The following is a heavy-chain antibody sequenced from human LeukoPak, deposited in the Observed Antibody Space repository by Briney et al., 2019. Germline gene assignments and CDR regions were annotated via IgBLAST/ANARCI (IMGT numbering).Heavy chain of an antibody. Sequence: ASVKVSCKASGYTFTSYGISWVRQAPGQGLEWMGWISAYNGNTNYAQKLQGRVTMTTDTSTSTAYMELRSLSSDDTAVYYCAREESYDSSGYPFDYWGQGTLVTVSS. CDR2: ISAYNGNT. CDR3: AREESYDSSGYPFDY. J-gene: IGHJ4*02. CDR1: GYTFTSYG. D-gene: IGHD3-22*01. V-gene: IGHV1-18*01.